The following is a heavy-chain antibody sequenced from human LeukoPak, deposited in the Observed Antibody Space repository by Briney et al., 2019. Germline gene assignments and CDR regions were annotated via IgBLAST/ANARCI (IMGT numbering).Heavy chain of an antibody. CDR2: INPNSGGT. CDR3: ARGGRDILTGYYTDFYYGMDV. Sequence: ASVKVSCKASGYTFTGNYMHWVRQAPGQGLEWMGRINPNSGGTNYAQKFQGRVTMARDTSISTAYMELSRLRSDDTAVYYCARGGRDILTGYYTDFYYGMDVWGQGTTVTVSS. J-gene: IGHJ6*02. CDR1: GYTFTGNY. V-gene: IGHV1-2*06. D-gene: IGHD3-9*01.